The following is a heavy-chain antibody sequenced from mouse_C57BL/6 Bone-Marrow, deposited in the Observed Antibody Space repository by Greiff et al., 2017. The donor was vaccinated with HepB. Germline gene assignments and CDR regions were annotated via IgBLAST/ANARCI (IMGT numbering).Heavy chain of an antibody. V-gene: IGHV1-4*01. J-gene: IGHJ2*01. CDR3: ASLYGLDY. CDR1: GYTFTSYK. CDR2: INPSSGYT. D-gene: IGHD1-1*01. Sequence: VQLQQSGAELARPGASVKMSCKASGYTFTSYKMHWVKQRHGQGLEWIGYINPSSGYTKYNQKFKDKATLTADKSSSTAYMQLSRLTSEVSAVYYCASLYGLDYGGEGTTLTGSS.